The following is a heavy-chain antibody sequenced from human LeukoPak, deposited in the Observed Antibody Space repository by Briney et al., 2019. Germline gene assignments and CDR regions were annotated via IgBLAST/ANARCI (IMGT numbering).Heavy chain of an antibody. Sequence: PGGSLRLSCAASGNYWMHWVRQAPGKGLVWVSHINGDGSWTSYADSVKGRFTISKDNAKNTVYLQMNSLRAEDTAVYYCVSFYETYWGRGTLVTVSS. CDR2: INGDGSWT. CDR3: VSFYETY. CDR1: GNYW. J-gene: IGHJ4*02. V-gene: IGHV3-74*01. D-gene: IGHD2/OR15-2a*01.